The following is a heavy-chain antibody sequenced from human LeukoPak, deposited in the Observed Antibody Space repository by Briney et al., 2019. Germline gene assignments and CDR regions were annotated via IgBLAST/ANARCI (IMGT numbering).Heavy chain of an antibody. Sequence: GGSLRLSCAASGFTFSSYAMSWVRQAPGKGLEWVSAVGGSGDNTYYADSVKGRFTISRDNPKNTLYLQMNSLRAEDTALYYCAKDYSSSSYYFDYWGQGTLVTVSS. J-gene: IGHJ4*02. CDR1: GFTFSSYA. CDR2: VGGSGDNT. D-gene: IGHD6-6*01. CDR3: AKDYSSSSYYFDY. V-gene: IGHV3-23*01.